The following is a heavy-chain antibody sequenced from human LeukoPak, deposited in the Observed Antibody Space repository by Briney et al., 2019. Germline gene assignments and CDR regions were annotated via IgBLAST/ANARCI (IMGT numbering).Heavy chain of an antibody. J-gene: IGHJ6*03. V-gene: IGHV4-38-2*02. CDR1: GYSISSGYY. D-gene: IGHD1-14*01. CDR2: IYHSGTA. CDR3: ARDRRENRAYLGYYYYMDV. Sequence: SETLSLTCAVSGYSISSGYYWAWIRQSPGKGLECIGSIYHSGTAYYNPSLKSRVTISVDTSKNQFSLKLSSVTAADTAVYYCARDRRENRAYLGYYYYMDVWGKGTTVTVSS.